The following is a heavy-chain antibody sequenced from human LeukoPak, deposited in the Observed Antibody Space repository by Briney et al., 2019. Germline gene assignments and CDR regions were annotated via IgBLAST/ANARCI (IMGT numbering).Heavy chain of an antibody. CDR2: IRDSGEA. J-gene: IGHJ5*02. D-gene: IGHD3/OR15-3a*01. V-gene: IGHV3-66*03. Sequence: GGSLRLSCAVSGFIVSDYYMSWVRPAPGKGLEWVGLIRDSGEAFYADFARGRFAISRDESENTLYLQMNSLRVEDTAVYFCARDRAANQDWVEFDPWGQGTPVIVSS. CDR3: ARDRAANQDWVEFDP. CDR1: GFIVSDYY.